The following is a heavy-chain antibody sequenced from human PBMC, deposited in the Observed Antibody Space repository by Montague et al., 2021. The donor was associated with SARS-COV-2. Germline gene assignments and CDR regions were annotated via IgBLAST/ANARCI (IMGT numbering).Heavy chain of an antibody. V-gene: IGHV2-70*11. Sequence: PALVKPTQTLTLTCTFSGFSLSTSGMCVSWIRQPPGKALEWLARIDWDDGKYYSTSLKTRLTISKDTSKNQVVLTMTNMDPVDTATYYCARDDRPGSSRHYYGMDVWGQGTTVTVSS. D-gene: IGHD6-13*01. CDR1: GFSLSTSGMC. CDR3: ARDDRPGSSRHYYGMDV. CDR2: IDWDDGK. J-gene: IGHJ6*02.